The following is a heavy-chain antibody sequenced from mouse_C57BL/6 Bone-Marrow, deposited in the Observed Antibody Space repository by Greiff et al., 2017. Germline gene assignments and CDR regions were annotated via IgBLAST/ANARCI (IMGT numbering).Heavy chain of an antibody. Sequence: EVQRVESGPGMVKPSQSLSLTCTVTGYSITSGYDWHWIRHFPGNKLEWMGYISYSGSTNYNPSPKSRISITHDTSKNHFFLKLNSVTTEDTATYYCARNYGSPHWYVDVWGTGTTVTVSS. J-gene: IGHJ1*03. CDR2: ISYSGST. CDR1: GYSITSGYD. CDR3: ARNYGSPHWYVDV. D-gene: IGHD1-1*01. V-gene: IGHV3-1*01.